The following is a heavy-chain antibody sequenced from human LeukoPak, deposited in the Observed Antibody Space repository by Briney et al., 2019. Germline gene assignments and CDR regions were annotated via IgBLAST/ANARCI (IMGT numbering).Heavy chain of an antibody. V-gene: IGHV3-7*01. CDR2: IRVDGSTE. D-gene: IGHD1-26*01. Sequence: GGSLRLSCAASGFTFSSYAMTWVRQAPGKGLEWVATIRVDGSTEYPVDSMKGRFTISRDNAKNSLHLQMNSLRAEDTAVCYCATYSGPDKWDASDMWGQGTLVTVSS. J-gene: IGHJ3*02. CDR1: GFTFSSYA. CDR3: ATYSGPDKWDASDM.